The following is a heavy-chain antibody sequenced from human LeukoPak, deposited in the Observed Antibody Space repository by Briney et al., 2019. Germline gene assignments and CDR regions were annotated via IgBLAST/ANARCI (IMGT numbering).Heavy chain of an antibody. CDR1: GFTFSTYA. J-gene: IGHJ5*02. V-gene: IGHV3-23*01. CDR2: ISGSGGST. CDR3: ARDRVAAAGTNWFDP. D-gene: IGHD6-13*01. Sequence: GGSLRLSCAASGFTFSTYAMNWVRQAPGKGLEWVSGISGSGGSTYYADSVKGRFTISRGNSKNSLYLQMNSLRAEDTAVYYCARDRVAAAGTNWFDPWGQGTLVTVSS.